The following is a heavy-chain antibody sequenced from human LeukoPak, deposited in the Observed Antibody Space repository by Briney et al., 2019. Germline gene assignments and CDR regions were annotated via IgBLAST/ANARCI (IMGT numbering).Heavy chain of an antibody. V-gene: IGHV4-39*07. CDR1: GGSISSSSYY. D-gene: IGHD6-19*01. J-gene: IGHJ4*02. Sequence: SETLSLTCTVSGGSISSSSYYWGWIRQPPGKGLEWIGSIYYSGSTYYNPSLKSRVTISVDTSKNQFSLKLSSVTAADTAVYYCARDPTGYSSGWYGDWGQGTLVTVSS. CDR2: IYYSGST. CDR3: ARDPTGYSSGWYGD.